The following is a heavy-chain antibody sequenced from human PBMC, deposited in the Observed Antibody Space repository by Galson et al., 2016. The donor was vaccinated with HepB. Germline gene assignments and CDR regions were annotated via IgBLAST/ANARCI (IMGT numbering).Heavy chain of an antibody. CDR2: IETAGDT. CDR1: GFTFSIHD. Sequence: SLRLSCAASGFTFSIHDMHWVRQAPGKGLEWVSAIETAGDTYYADSVKGRFTISRENAKNSLYLPMNSLRARDTAVYYCARGKSLLTMPLNYGLDVWGKGTTVSVSS. CDR3: ARGKSLLTMPLNYGLDV. V-gene: IGHV3-13*01. J-gene: IGHJ6*04. D-gene: IGHD4/OR15-4a*01.